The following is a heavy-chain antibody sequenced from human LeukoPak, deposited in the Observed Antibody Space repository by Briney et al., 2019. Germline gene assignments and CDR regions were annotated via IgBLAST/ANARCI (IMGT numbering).Heavy chain of an antibody. Sequence: SETLSLTCTVSGGSISSSSYYWGWIRQPPGKGLEWIGSIYHSGSTNYNPSLKSRVTISVDTSKNQFSLKLSSVTAADTAVYYCARRYYPDGYDYWGQGTLVTVSS. CDR1: GGSISSSSYY. CDR2: IYHSGST. D-gene: IGHD3-16*01. J-gene: IGHJ4*02. V-gene: IGHV4-39*07. CDR3: ARRYYPDGYDY.